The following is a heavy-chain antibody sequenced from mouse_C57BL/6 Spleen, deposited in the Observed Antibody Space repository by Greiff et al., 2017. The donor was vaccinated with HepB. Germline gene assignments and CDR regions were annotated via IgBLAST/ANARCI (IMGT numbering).Heavy chain of an antibody. J-gene: IGHJ4*01. V-gene: IGHV1-82*01. D-gene: IGHD2-4*01. CDR3: ARSMFYDYEEYLYGARDY. CDR1: GYAFSSSW. CDR2: IYPGDGDT. Sequence: QVQLQQSGPELVKPGASVKISCKASGYAFSSSWMNWVKQRPGKGLEWIGRIYPGDGDTNYNGKFKGKATLTADKSSSTAYMQLSSLTSEDSAVYFCARSMFYDYEEYLYGARDYWGQGTSVTVSS.